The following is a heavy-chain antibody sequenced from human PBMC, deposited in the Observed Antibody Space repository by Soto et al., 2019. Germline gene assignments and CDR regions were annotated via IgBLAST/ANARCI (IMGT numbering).Heavy chain of an antibody. CDR1: GGSISSAGYY. J-gene: IGHJ4*02. CDR3: TRWVEASLDYFDS. V-gene: IGHV4-61*08. CDR2: IFYSGST. D-gene: IGHD2-15*01. Sequence: SETLSLTCTVSGGSISSAGYYWSWIRQHPGKGLEWIGYIFYSGSTNYSPSLKSRVTISVDTSKNQFSLKLSSVTAADTAVYYCTRWVEASLDYFDSWGQGTPVTVS.